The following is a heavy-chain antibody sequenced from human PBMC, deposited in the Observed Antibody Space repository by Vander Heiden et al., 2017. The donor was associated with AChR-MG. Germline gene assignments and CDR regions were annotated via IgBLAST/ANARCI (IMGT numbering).Heavy chain of an antibody. Sequence: QVQLQESGPGLVKPSQTLSLTCTVSGGSISSGGYYWSWIRQHPGKGLECIAYIYYSGSTYYNPSLKSRVTISVDTSKNQFSLKLSSVTAADTAVYYCARAGKYQLLSSVAFDIWGQGTMVTVSS. V-gene: IGHV4-31*03. CDR1: GGSISSGGYY. J-gene: IGHJ3*02. CDR3: ARAGKYQLLSSVAFDI. D-gene: IGHD2-2*01. CDR2: IYYSGST.